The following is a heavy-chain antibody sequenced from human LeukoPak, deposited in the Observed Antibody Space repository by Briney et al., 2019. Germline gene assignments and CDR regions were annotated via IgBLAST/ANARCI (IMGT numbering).Heavy chain of an antibody. CDR1: GFTFDDYA. D-gene: IGHD6-19*01. CDR2: ISWNSGSI. CDR3: AKVRWDNSGWYYSDS. V-gene: IGHV3-9*01. J-gene: IGHJ4*02. Sequence: GGSLRLSCAASGFTFDDYAMHWVRQAPGKGLEWVSGISWNSGSIGYADSVKGRFTISRDNAKNSLYPQMNSLRAEDTAVYYCAKVRWDNSGWYYSDSWGQGTLVTVSS.